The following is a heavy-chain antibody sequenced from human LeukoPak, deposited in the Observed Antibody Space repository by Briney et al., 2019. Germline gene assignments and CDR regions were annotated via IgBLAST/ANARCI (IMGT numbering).Heavy chain of an antibody. CDR1: GGSISGYY. D-gene: IGHD3-10*01. CDR2: IYTSGST. Sequence: SETLSLTCTVSGGSISGYYWSWIRQPAGKGLEWIGRIYTSGSTNYNPSLKSRVTISVDTSKDQFSLKLSSVTAADTAVNYCARINYGSGNPHYYYYYMDVWGKGTTVTVSS. J-gene: IGHJ6*03. CDR3: ARINYGSGNPHYYYYYMDV. V-gene: IGHV4-4*07.